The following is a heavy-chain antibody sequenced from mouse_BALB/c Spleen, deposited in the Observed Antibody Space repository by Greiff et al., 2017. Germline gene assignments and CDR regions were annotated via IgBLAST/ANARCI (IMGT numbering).Heavy chain of an antibody. CDR1: GYTFTDYV. CDR3: ARRDYYGYGVAY. Sequence: QVQLQQSGPELVKPGASVKMSCKASGYTFTDYVISWVKQRTGQGLEWIGEIYPGSGSTYYNEKFKGKATLTADKSSNTAYMQLSSLTSEDSAVYFCARRDYYGYGVAYWGQGTLVTVSA. D-gene: IGHD1-2*01. CDR2: IYPGSGST. V-gene: IGHV1-81*01. J-gene: IGHJ3*01.